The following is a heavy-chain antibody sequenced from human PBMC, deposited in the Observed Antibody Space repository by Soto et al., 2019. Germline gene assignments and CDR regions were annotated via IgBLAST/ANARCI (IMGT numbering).Heavy chain of an antibody. J-gene: IGHJ5*02. CDR1: GGSIISSNYY. CDR3: ARLNKPGWFDP. Sequence: QLQLQESGPGLVKRSETLSLTCTVSGGSIISSNYYWAWIRQPPGTGLEWIGTIYYTGSTYYNPSLKSRITMSVDTSKSQFSLTLSSVTAADTAVYYCARLNKPGWFDPWGQGTLVTVSS. CDR2: IYYTGST. V-gene: IGHV4-39*01.